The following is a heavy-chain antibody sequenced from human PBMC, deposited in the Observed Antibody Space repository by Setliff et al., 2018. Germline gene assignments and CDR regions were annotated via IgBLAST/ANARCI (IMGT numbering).Heavy chain of an antibody. D-gene: IGHD2-15*01. V-gene: IGHV3-21*01. Sequence: GGSLRLSCVASGFSLRDYTMNWVRQAPGQGLEWVSSIRASSDYIYYAGSVKGRFTISRDNTKNSLDLQMNSLRVDDTAVYFCARSGGSASASWFDFWGQGTLVTVSS. J-gene: IGHJ5*01. CDR3: ARSGGSASASWFDF. CDR2: IRASSDYI. CDR1: GFSLRDYT.